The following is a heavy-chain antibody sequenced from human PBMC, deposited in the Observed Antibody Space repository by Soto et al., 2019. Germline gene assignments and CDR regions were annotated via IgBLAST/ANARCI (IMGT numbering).Heavy chain of an antibody. CDR1: GGSISSSTYY. CDR3: ARQEGGRYYREYFQH. V-gene: IGHV4-39*01. J-gene: IGHJ1*01. CDR2: IYYSGST. Sequence: QLQLQESGPGLVKPSETLSLTCTVSGGSISSSTYYWGWIRQPPGKGLEWIGSIYYSGSTYYYPSPKSRVTISVDTSKNQFSLKLSSVTAADTAVYYCARQEGGRYYREYFQHWGQGTLVTVSS. D-gene: IGHD1-26*01.